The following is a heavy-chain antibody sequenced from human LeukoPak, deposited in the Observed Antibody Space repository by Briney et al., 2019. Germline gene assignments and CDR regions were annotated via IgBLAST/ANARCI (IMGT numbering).Heavy chain of an antibody. V-gene: IGHV3-30*18. CDR3: AKDFDY. J-gene: IGHJ4*02. Sequence: GRSLRLSCAASGFTFSSYGMHWVRQASGKGLEWVAVISYDGSNKYYADSVKGRFTISRDNSKNTLYLQMNSLRAEDTAAYYCAKDFDYWGQGTLVTVSS. CDR2: ISYDGSNK. CDR1: GFTFSSYG.